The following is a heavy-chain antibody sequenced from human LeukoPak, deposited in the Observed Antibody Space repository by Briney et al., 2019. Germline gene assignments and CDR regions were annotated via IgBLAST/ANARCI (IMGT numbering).Heavy chain of an antibody. CDR2: FYDRGNT. V-gene: IGHV4-59*01. D-gene: IGHD4-17*01. CDR1: GGSISAYS. CDR3: ARVFLPTAQRSPYFDF. Sequence: SESLSLTCTVSGGSISAYSWSWIRQPPGKRLEWIGFFYDRGNTNYNPSLKSRVTLSVDPSTNQFSLKLTSATAADTAAYYCARVFLPTAQRSPYFDFWGQGALVIVSS. J-gene: IGHJ4*02.